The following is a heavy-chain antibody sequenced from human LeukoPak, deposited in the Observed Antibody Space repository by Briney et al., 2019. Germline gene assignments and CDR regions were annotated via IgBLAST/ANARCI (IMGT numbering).Heavy chain of an antibody. J-gene: IGHJ4*02. CDR2: IIPIFGTA. V-gene: IGHV1-69*05. D-gene: IGHD2-21*01. CDR1: GGTFSSYA. Sequence: RASVKVSCKASGGTFSSYAISWVRQAPGQGREWMGGIIPIFGTANYAQKFQGRVTITTDESTGTASVELSSLRSEDTAVYYCARAHAVWYYFDYWRQGTLVTVSS. CDR3: ARAHAVWYYFDY.